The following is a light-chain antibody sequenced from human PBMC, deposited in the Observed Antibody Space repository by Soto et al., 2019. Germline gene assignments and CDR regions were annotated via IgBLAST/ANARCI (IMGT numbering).Light chain of an antibody. J-gene: IGKJ2*01. CDR1: QSLLNSNGKNY. CDR2: LGS. V-gene: IGKV2-28*01. Sequence: DFVMTQSPLSLPVTPGEPASISCRSSQSLLNSNGKNYLDWYLQKPGQSPQLLIYLGSNRASGVPNRFSGSGLGTDFTLKISRVEAEDVGVYYCMQALQTSYTFGQGTKVDIK. CDR3: MQALQTSYT.